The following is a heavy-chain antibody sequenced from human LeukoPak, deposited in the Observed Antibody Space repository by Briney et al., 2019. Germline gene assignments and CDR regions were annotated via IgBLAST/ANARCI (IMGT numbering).Heavy chain of an antibody. CDR3: AREDTIFGVVIDGGAFDI. D-gene: IGHD3-3*01. CDR1: GFTFSSYS. Sequence: GGSLRLSCAASGFTFSSYSMNWVRQAPGKGLEWVSSVSSSSSYIYYADSVKGRFTISRDNAKNSLYLQMNSLRAEDTAVYYCAREDTIFGVVIDGGAFDIWGQGTMVTVSS. J-gene: IGHJ3*02. V-gene: IGHV3-21*01. CDR2: VSSSSSYI.